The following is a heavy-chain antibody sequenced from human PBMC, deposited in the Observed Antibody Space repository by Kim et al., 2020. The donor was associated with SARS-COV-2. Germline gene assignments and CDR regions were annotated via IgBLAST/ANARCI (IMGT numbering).Heavy chain of an antibody. CDR1: GFTFDDYT. CDR2: VSWNGGHT. J-gene: IGHJ4*02. D-gene: IGHD2-2*01. CDR3: ATGGFAYANPLDY. Sequence: GGSLRLSCVASGFTFDDYTMHWVRQAPGKGLEWVALVSWNGGHTVYADSVKGRFTVSRDNSRNSVFLEMASLTGADSAIYFCATGGFAYANPLDYWGQGT. V-gene: IGHV3-43D*04.